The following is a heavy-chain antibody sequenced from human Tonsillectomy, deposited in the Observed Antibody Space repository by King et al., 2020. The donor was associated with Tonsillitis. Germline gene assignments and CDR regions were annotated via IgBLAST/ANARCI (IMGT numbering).Heavy chain of an antibody. Sequence: VQLQESGPGLVKPSETLSLTCTVSGGSITGYYWAWIRQPPGKGLEWIGYSYYSGTTNYNPSLKSRVTISVDTSKNQFSLRLTSVTAVDTAVYYCARDSGGWTLTNYYMDVWGKGTTVTVSS. CDR1: GGSITGYY. V-gene: IGHV4-59*01. CDR2: SYYSGTT. CDR3: ARDSGGWTLTNYYMDV. D-gene: IGHD2-15*01. J-gene: IGHJ6*03.